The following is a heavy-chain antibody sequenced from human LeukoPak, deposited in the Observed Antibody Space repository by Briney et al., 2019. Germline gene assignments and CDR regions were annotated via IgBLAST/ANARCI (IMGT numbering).Heavy chain of an antibody. CDR3: ATKEQEGAFDV. Sequence: SVKVSCKASGGTFSTYAISWVRQAPGQGLEWMGGIIPIFGTANYAQKFQGRVTITADVSTGTAYMELNSLRSEDTAVYYCATKEQEGAFDVWGRGTLVTVSS. CDR2: IIPIFGTA. V-gene: IGHV1-69*13. J-gene: IGHJ3*01. CDR1: GGTFSTYA. D-gene: IGHD1-26*01.